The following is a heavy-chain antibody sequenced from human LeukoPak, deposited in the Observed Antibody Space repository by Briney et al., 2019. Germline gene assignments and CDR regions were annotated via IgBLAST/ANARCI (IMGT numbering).Heavy chain of an antibody. V-gene: IGHV4-59*12. D-gene: IGHD3-22*01. Sequence: SETLSLTCSVSGDSTVGYYWGWIRQSPGRAPEWLAYVFRSGQSDYNSSLRGRVTVSLDRSKTQVSLRLRSLTAADTAIYYCASGKYYYDDSASVNRASRTAFHIWAQGTMVLVSS. J-gene: IGHJ3*02. CDR2: VFRSGQS. CDR1: GDSTVGYY. CDR3: ASGKYYYDDSASVNRASRTAFHI.